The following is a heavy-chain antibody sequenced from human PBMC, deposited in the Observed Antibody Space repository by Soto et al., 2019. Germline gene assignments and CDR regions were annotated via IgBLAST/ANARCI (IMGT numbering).Heavy chain of an antibody. CDR2: ISWNSGSI. V-gene: IGHV3-9*01. CDR1: GFTFDDYA. D-gene: IGHD3-22*01. J-gene: IGHJ3*02. CDR3: AKDLSRIVVAHAFDI. Sequence: PGGSLRLSCAASGFTFDDYAMHWVRQAAGKGLEWVSGISWNSGSIGYADSVKGRFTISRDNAKNSLYLQMNSLRAEDTALYYCAKDLSRIVVAHAFDIWGQGTMVTVSS.